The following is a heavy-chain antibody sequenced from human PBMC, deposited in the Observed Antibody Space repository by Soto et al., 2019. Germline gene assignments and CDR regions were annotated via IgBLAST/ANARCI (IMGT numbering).Heavy chain of an antibody. J-gene: IGHJ4*02. CDR2: IWYDGSNK. CDR3: ARGDVDIVAAILV. V-gene: IGHV3-33*01. Sequence: GGPLRLSWAASGFTFSSYGMHWVRQAPGKGLEWVAVIWYDGSNKYYADSVKGRFTISRDNSKNTLYLQMNSLRAEDTAVYYSARGDVDIVAAILVWGQGTLVTVSS. D-gene: IGHD5-12*01. CDR1: GFTFSSYG.